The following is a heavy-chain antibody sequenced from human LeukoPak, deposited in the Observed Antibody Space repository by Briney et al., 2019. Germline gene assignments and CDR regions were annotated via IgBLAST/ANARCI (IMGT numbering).Heavy chain of an antibody. CDR1: GFTVSSKC. Sequence: GGSLRLSCAASGFTVSSKCMSWVRQAPGKGLEWVSVIYSGGSTYYADSVKGRFTISRDNSKNTVYIQMNTLRAEDTAVYYCARGSDTAMVPLSYWGQGTLVTVSS. CDR3: ARGSDTAMVPLSY. V-gene: IGHV3-66*01. J-gene: IGHJ4*02. CDR2: IYSGGST. D-gene: IGHD5-18*01.